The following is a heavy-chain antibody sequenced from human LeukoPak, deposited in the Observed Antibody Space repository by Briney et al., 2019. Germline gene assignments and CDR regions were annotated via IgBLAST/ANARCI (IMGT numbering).Heavy chain of an antibody. V-gene: IGHV3-20*04. CDR3: ASSDSSGAFDI. CDR1: GFTFDDYG. D-gene: IGHD3-22*01. J-gene: IGHJ3*02. CDR2: INWNGGST. Sequence: PGGSLRLSCAASGFTFDDYGMSWVRQAPGKGLEWVSGINWNGGSTGYADSVKGRFTISRDNAKYSLYLQMTSLRAEDTALYYCASSDSSGAFDIWGQGTMVTVSS.